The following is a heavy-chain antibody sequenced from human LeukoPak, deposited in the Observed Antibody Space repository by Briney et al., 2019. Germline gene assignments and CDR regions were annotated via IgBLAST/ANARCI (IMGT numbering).Heavy chain of an antibody. CDR2: IYYSGST. CDR1: GGSISSGGYY. D-gene: IGHD3-10*01. CDR3: ARGGLLLWFGELLYQPFDY. Sequence: SETLSLTCTVSGGSISSGGYYWCWIRQHPGKGLEWIGYIYYSGSTYYNPSLKSRVTISVDTSKNQFSLKLSSVTAADTAVYYCARGGLLLWFGELLYQPFDYWGQGTLATVSS. V-gene: IGHV4-31*03. J-gene: IGHJ4*02.